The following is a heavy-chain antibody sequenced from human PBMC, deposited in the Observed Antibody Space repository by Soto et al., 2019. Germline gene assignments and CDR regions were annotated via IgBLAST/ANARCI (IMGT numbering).Heavy chain of an antibody. CDR2: TNEDGSTI. V-gene: IGHV3-74*01. CDR3: TRDMGGRGGY. Sequence: EVQLVESGGGLVQPGGSLRLSCAASGFTFSSYWMHWVRQAPGKGLVWVSRTNEDGSTINYADSVKGRFTISRDNAKNTLYLKMNSLRAEDTVVYYCTRDMGGRGGYWGQGTLVTVSS. D-gene: IGHD3-16*01. CDR1: GFTFSSYW. J-gene: IGHJ4*02.